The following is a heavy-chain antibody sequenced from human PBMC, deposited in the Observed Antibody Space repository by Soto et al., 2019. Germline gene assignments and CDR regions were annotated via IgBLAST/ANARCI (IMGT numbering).Heavy chain of an antibody. J-gene: IGHJ4*02. CDR3: ATGSGYNYFDY. V-gene: IGHV4-39*01. D-gene: IGHD3-10*01. CDR2: IYYSGST. CDR1: GGSISSSSYY. Sequence: SETLSLTXTVSGGSISSSSYYWGWIRQPPGKGLEWIGSIYYSGSTYYNPSLKSRVTISVDTSKNQFSLKLSSVTAADTAVYYCATGSGYNYFDYWGQGTLVTVSS.